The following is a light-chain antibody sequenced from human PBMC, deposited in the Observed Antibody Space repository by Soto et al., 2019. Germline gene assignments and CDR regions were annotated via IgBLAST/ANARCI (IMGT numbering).Light chain of an antibody. J-gene: IGKJ1*01. CDR3: QQYNSYSQT. CDR2: DAS. Sequence: DIQMTQSPSTLSASVGDRVTITCRASQSISTWLAWYQQRPGKAPNLLSYDASTCESGVPSRFSGSRSGTEFTLTISSLQPDDFATYYCQQYNSYSQTFGQGTKVDIK. V-gene: IGKV1-5*01. CDR1: QSISTW.